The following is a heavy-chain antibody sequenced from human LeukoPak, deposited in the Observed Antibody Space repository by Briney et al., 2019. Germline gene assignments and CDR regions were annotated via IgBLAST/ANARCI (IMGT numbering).Heavy chain of an antibody. CDR2: ISSRTNYT. CDR1: GFTFSDYD. V-gene: IGHV3-11*06. J-gene: IGHJ6*02. CDR3: ARLGYSGSLGYYGMDV. D-gene: IGHD6-6*01. Sequence: GGSLRLSCAASGFTFSDYDMTWIRQAPGKGLEWVSYISSRTNYTDYADSVKGRFTISRDNAKNSLYLQMTSLRVEDTAVYYCARLGYSGSLGYYGMDVGGQGTMVTVSS.